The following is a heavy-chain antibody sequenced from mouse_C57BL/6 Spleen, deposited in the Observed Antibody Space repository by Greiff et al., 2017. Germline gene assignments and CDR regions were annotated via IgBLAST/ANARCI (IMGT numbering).Heavy chain of an antibody. CDR1: GYTFTSYW. J-gene: IGHJ4*01. CDR3: ARGGPRNYAMDY. Sequence: QVQLQQPGAELVKPGASVKLSCKASGYTFTSYWMQWVKQRPGQGLEWIGEIDPSDSYTNYNQKFKGKATLTVDTSSSTAYMQLSSLTSEDSAVYYCARGGPRNYAMDYWGQGTSVTVSS. V-gene: IGHV1-50*01. CDR2: IDPSDSYT. D-gene: IGHD3-3*01.